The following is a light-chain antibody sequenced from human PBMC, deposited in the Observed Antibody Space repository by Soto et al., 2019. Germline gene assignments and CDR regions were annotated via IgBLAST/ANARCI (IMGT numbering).Light chain of an antibody. J-gene: IGKJ1*01. CDR2: KAS. CDR1: QTISSW. V-gene: IGKV1-5*03. CDR3: QQLKSYPQT. Sequence: DIQMTQSPSTLSGSVGDRVTITCRASQTISSWLAWYQQKPGKAPKLLIYKASTLKSGVPSRFSGSGSGTEFTLTISSLQPEDFATYYCQQLKSYPQTFGQGTKVEIK.